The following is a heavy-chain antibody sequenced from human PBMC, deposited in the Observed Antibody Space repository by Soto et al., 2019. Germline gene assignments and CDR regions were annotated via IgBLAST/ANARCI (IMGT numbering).Heavy chain of an antibody. CDR3: ARADPDASVGY. J-gene: IGHJ4*02. CDR2: ISYSGST. Sequence: SETLSLTCTVSGGSMSSYYWTWLRQSPGRGLEWIGYISYSGSTYYNPSLKSRVTISADTSKNQFSLRMNSMIAADTAVYYCARADPDASVGYWGQGTLVTV. CDR1: GGSMSSYY. V-gene: IGHV4-59*01. D-gene: IGHD2-15*01.